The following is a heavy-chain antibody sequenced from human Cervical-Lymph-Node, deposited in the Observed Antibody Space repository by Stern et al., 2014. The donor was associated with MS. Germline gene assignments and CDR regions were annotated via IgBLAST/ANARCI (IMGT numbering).Heavy chain of an antibody. D-gene: IGHD6-19*01. Sequence: VQLVESGGGVVQPGRSLRLSCAGSGFTFSTYGMHWVRQAPGKGLEWVALISNDGTKKYYVDSVKGRFTISRDNAKNTMYVQMNSLRDEDTAVYYCAKDRGIGWSLDYWGQGTLVTVSS. V-gene: IGHV3-30*18. CDR2: ISNDGTKK. CDR3: AKDRGIGWSLDY. CDR1: GFTFSTYG. J-gene: IGHJ4*02.